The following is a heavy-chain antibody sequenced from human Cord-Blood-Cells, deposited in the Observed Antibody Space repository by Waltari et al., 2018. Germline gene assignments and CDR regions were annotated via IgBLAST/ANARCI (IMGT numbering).Heavy chain of an antibody. V-gene: IGHV1-69*06. J-gene: IGHJ1*01. CDR1: GGTFSSYA. Sequence: QVQLVQSGAEVKKPGSSVKVSCKASGGTFSSYAISWVRQAPGQGLEWMGGSIPIFGTANDAQKFQGRVTITADKSTSTAYMELSSLRSEDTAVYYCASIAAAGTEYFQHWGQGTLVTVSS. D-gene: IGHD6-13*01. CDR3: ASIAAAGTEYFQH. CDR2: SIPIFGTA.